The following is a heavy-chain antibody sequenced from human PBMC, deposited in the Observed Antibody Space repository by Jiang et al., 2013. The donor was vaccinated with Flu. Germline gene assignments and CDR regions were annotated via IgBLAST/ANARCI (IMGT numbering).Heavy chain of an antibody. CDR2: INTNTGNP. V-gene: IGHV7-4-1*02. CDR1: GYTFTTSA. J-gene: IGHJ4*02. Sequence: GYTFTTSAMNWVRQAPGQGLEWMGWINTNTGNPTYAQGFTGRFVFSLDTSVSTAYLQISSLKAEDTAVYYCARGSTLTAQGYWGQGTLVTVSS. D-gene: IGHD2-21*02. CDR3: ARGSTLTAQGY.